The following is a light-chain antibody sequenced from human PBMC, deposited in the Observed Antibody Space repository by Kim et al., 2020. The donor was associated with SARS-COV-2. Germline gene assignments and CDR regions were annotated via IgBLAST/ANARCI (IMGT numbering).Light chain of an antibody. J-gene: IGKJ2*03. CDR2: GAS. Sequence: SASVGDRVTITCRATQSVSINLNWYQQRPGKAPRLLINGASTLQSGVASRLSGSGSGTGFTLTISSLQPEDFAIYYCQQTFSTQYSFGQGPNLEI. CDR3: QQTFSTQYS. CDR1: QSVSIN. V-gene: IGKV1-39*01.